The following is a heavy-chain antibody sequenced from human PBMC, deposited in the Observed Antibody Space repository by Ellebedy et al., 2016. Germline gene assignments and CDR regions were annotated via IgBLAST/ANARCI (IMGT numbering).Heavy chain of an antibody. Sequence: GESLKISCAASGFTLRDYWMNWVRQAPGKGLEWVANIKGDGSEIWYVDSVKGRFTISRDNAKKLLFLQIDSLRVEDTALYYCTRDIQVGPPRGNPFDYWGQGTLVTVST. J-gene: IGHJ4*02. V-gene: IGHV3-7*01. D-gene: IGHD3-10*01. CDR2: IKGDGSEI. CDR1: GFTLRDYW. CDR3: TRDIQVGPPRGNPFDY.